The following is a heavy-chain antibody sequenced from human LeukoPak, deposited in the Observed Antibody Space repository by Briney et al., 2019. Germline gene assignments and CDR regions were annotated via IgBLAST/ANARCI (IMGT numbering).Heavy chain of an antibody. CDR3: ARDSDWNYD. Sequence: GGSLRLSCAASGFTFSSYAMHWVRQVPGKGLEWVAVISYDGSNKYYADSVKGRFTISRDNSKNTLYLQMNSLRAEDTAVYYCARDSDWNYDWGQGTLVTVSS. CDR2: ISYDGSNK. CDR1: GFTFSSYA. J-gene: IGHJ4*02. D-gene: IGHD1-7*01. V-gene: IGHV3-30-3*01.